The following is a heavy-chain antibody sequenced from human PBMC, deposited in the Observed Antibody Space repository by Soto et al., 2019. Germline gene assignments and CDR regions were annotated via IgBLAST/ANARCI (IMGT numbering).Heavy chain of an antibody. V-gene: IGHV1-69*12. CDR3: GKDGGVYDYSPFDY. D-gene: IGHD4-4*01. Sequence: QVQLVQSGAEVKKPGSSVKVSCKASGGTFSSYAISWVRQAPGQGLEWMGGIIPIFGTANYAQKFQGRVTITADESTRKGVMEEGNLRSEENAGVYCGKDGGVYDYSPFDYWGQGTLVIVSS. CDR2: IIPIFGTA. CDR1: GGTFSSYA. J-gene: IGHJ4*02.